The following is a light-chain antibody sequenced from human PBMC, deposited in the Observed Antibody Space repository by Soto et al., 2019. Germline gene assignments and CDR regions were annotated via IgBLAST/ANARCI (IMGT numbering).Light chain of an antibody. CDR3: SSYTSSSTPHV. J-gene: IGLJ1*01. CDR2: DVT. Sequence: QSVLTQPASVSGSPGQSITISCTGTSSDVGGYNYVSWYQQHPVKAPKLMIYDVTNRPSGVSDRFSGSKSGNTASLTISGLQAEDEADYSCSSYTSSSTPHVFGTGTKVTVL. CDR1: SSDVGGYNY. V-gene: IGLV2-14*01.